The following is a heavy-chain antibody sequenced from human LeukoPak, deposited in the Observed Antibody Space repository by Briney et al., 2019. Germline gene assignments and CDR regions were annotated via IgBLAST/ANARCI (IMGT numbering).Heavy chain of an antibody. V-gene: IGHV3-30*18. CDR1: GFIFSSYD. Sequence: GESLKISCAASGFIFSSYDMYWVRQAPGKGLEWVAVISNDGNNKQYADSVKGRFTISRDNSKNTPYLQMNSLRADDTAVYHCAKDGLMRFFDYWGQGTLVTVSS. J-gene: IGHJ4*02. CDR3: AKDGLMRFFDY. CDR2: ISNDGNNK. D-gene: IGHD2-8*01.